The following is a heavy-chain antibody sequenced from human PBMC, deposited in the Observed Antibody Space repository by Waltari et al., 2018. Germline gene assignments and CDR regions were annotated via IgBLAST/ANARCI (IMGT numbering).Heavy chain of an antibody. Sequence: QVQLVQSGAEVKKPGSSVKVSCKASGGTFSSYAISWVRQAPGHGLGWMGGIIPIFGTANYAQKFQGRVTITADKSTSTAYMELSSLRSEDTAVYYCARADYYDSSGYYHRQGAGDYWGQGTLVTVSS. J-gene: IGHJ4*02. CDR3: ARADYYDSSGYYHRQGAGDY. CDR1: GGTFSSYA. CDR2: IIPIFGTA. V-gene: IGHV1-69*14. D-gene: IGHD3-22*01.